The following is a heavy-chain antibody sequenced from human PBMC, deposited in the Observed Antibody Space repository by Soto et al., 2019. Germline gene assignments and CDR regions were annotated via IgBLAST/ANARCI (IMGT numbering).Heavy chain of an antibody. CDR3: AKETYSGPLDY. D-gene: IGHD2-15*01. CDR2: MSYDGSNK. J-gene: IGHJ4*02. V-gene: IGHV3-30*18. Sequence: QVQLVESGGGVVQPGRSLRLSCTASGFTFSSYGMHWVRQAPGKGLEWVAVMSYDGSNKYYADSVKGGITISRDNSKNTLYLQMNSLRAEDTAVYYCAKETYSGPLDYWGQGTLVTVSS. CDR1: GFTFSSYG.